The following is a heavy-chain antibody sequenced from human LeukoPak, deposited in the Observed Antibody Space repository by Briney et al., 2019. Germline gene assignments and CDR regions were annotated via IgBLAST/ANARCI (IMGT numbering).Heavy chain of an antibody. CDR2: ISGSGGST. J-gene: IGHJ4*02. CDR3: AKVDGITIFEVFDY. D-gene: IGHD3-3*01. V-gene: IGHV3-23*01. Sequence: PGGSLRLSCAASGFTFSSYAMSWVRQAPGKGLEWVSAISGSGGSTYYADSVKGRFTISRDNYKSTLYLQMNSLRAEDTAVYYCAKVDGITIFEVFDYWGQGTLVTVSS. CDR1: GFTFSSYA.